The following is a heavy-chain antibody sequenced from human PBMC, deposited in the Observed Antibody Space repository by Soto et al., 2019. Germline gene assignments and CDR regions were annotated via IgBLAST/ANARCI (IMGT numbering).Heavy chain of an antibody. Sequence: PSETLSLTCSVSGASITTYYWSWIRQPPGKGLEWIGSISYSGSTKYNPSLESRVMISLDTSKNQFSLRLTSVTAADTALYYCARDWDSSGLFDPWDQGALVTVSS. J-gene: IGHJ5*02. CDR3: ARDWDSSGLFDP. CDR1: GASITTYY. CDR2: ISYSGST. D-gene: IGHD3-10*01. V-gene: IGHV4-59*01.